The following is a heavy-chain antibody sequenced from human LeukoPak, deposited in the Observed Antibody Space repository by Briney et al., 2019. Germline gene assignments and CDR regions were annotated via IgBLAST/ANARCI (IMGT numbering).Heavy chain of an antibody. D-gene: IGHD3-16*01. CDR3: ARDRMGDWFDP. V-gene: IGHV4-61*01. CDR1: GGSVSSGSYY. CDR2: IYYSGST. Sequence: SETLSLTCTVSGGSVSSGSYYWSWIRQPPGKGLEWTGYIYYSGSTNYNPSLKSRVTISVDTSKNQFSLKLSSVTAADTAVYYCARDRMGDWFDPWGQGTLVTVSS. J-gene: IGHJ5*02.